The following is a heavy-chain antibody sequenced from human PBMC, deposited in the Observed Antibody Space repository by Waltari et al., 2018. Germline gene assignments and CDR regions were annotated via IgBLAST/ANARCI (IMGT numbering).Heavy chain of an antibody. CDR3: ARGSTGNRADY. Sequence: QVQLQESAPGLVKPPETLSLTCAVSGYSISSGYYWCWLRQPPGKGLELIGSIYHSGSTYYNPSLKSRVTISVDTSKNQFSLKLSSVTAADTAVYYCARGSTGNRADYWGQGTLVTVSS. V-gene: IGHV4-38-2*01. CDR1: GYSISSGYY. D-gene: IGHD3-10*01. J-gene: IGHJ4*02. CDR2: IYHSGST.